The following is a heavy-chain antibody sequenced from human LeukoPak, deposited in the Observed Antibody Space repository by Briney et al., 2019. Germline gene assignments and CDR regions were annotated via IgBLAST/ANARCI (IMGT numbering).Heavy chain of an antibody. J-gene: IGHJ4*02. Sequence: SETLSLTCAVYGGSFSSYYWSWIRQPAGKGLEWIGRIYTSGSTNYNPSLKSRVTISVDKSKNQFSLKLSSVTAADTAVYYCARVRGGSLDYWGQGTLVTVSS. V-gene: IGHV4-59*10. CDR3: ARVRGGSLDY. CDR1: GGSFSSYY. D-gene: IGHD2-15*01. CDR2: IYTSGST.